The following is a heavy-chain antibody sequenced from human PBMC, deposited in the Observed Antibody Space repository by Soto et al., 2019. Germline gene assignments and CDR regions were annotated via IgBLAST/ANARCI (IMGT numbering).Heavy chain of an antibody. J-gene: IGHJ4*02. CDR1: GASLISGGYY. CDR3: ARSPTYYFDY. V-gene: IGHV4-31*03. Sequence: SETLSLTCPLSGASLISGGYYWCWIRQHPGKGLEWIGYIYYSRTTYYNPSLKSRVSVSVDTSNNQFSLKLTSVTAADTAAYYCARSPTYYFDYWGQGTLVTVSS. D-gene: IGHD3-16*01. CDR2: IYYSRTT.